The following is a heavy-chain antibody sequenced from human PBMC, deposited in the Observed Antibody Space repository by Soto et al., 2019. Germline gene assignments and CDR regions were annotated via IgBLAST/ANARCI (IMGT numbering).Heavy chain of an antibody. CDR1: GGSISSYY. CDR3: ARAVSGANYYYGMDV. V-gene: IGHV4-59*01. D-gene: IGHD1-26*01. Sequence: SETLSLTCTVSGGSISSYYWSWIRQPPGKGLEWIGYIYYSGSTNYNPSLKSRVTISVDTSKNQFSLKLSSVTAADTAVYYCARAVSGANYYYGMDVWGQGTTVTAP. J-gene: IGHJ6*02. CDR2: IYYSGST.